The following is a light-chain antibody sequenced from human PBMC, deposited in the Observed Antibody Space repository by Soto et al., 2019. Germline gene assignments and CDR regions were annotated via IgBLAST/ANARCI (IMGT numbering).Light chain of an antibody. CDR1: QSLLHSNGYNY. CDR2: LGS. V-gene: IGKV2-28*01. Sequence: DIVMTQSPLSLPVTPGEPASISCRSSQSLLHSNGYNYLDWYLQKPGQSPQLLIYLGSNRSSGVPDRSSGRGSGTDFTLTISRVEAEDVGVYYCMQALRACGQGTNVDIK. J-gene: IGKJ1*01. CDR3: MQALRA.